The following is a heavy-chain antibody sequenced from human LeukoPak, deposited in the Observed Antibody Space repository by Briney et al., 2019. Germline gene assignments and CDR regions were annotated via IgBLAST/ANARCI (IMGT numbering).Heavy chain of an antibody. D-gene: IGHD5-12*01. V-gene: IGHV4-39*01. Sequence: SETLSLTCTVPGGSTSSSSYYWGWVRQPPGKGLEWIGSNNFTGSTYYTPHPKSRVTIYVHTSKNQYYLKLTVETAADTAVYYGAGHNRSGYRGYENAFDIWGQGTMVTVSS. CDR1: GGSTSSSSYY. J-gene: IGHJ3*02. CDR3: AGHNRSGYRGYENAFDI. CDR2: NNFTGST.